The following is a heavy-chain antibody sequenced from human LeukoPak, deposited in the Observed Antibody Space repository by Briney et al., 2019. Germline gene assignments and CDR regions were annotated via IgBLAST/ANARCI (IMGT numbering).Heavy chain of an antibody. J-gene: IGHJ5*02. CDR2: IYTSGNT. V-gene: IGHV4-4*07. Sequence: SETLSLTCAVYGGSFSGYYWSWIRQPAGKGLEWIGRIYTSGNTNYNPSLKSRATISVDTSKNQFSLELSSVTAADTAVYYCARERLSMVRGVIPKEAWGWFDPWGQGTLVTVSS. CDR1: GGSFSGYY. D-gene: IGHD3-10*01. CDR3: ARERLSMVRGVIPKEAWGWFDP.